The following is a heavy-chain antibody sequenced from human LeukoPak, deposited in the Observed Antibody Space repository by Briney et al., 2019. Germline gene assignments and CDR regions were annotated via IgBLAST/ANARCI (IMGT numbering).Heavy chain of an antibody. J-gene: IGHJ4*02. CDR3: ARESGDSSSWVHFDY. D-gene: IGHD6-13*01. CDR1: GGSISSYY. V-gene: IGHV4-4*07. CDR2: IYTSGST. Sequence: SETLSLACTVSGGSISSYYWSWIRQPAGKGLEWIGRIYTSGSTNYNPSLKSRVTMSVDTSKNQFSLKLSSVTAADTAVYYCARESGDSSSWVHFDYWGQGTLVTVSS.